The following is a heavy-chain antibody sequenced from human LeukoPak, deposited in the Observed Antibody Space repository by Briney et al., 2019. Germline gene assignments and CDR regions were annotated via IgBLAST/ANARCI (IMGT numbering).Heavy chain of an antibody. V-gene: IGHV5-51*01. Sequence: GESLKISCKGSGYSFINHWIGWVRQMPGRGLEWMGIIYPGDSDTRYSPSFQGQVTISADKSISTAYLQWSSLKASDTAMYYCARQDVSSLTVDYWGQGTLVTVSS. J-gene: IGHJ4*02. CDR2: IYPGDSDT. CDR3: ARQDVSSLTVDY. CDR1: GYSFINHW.